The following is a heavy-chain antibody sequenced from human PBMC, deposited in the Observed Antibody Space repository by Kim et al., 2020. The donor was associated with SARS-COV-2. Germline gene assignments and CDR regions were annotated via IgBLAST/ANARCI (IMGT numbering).Heavy chain of an antibody. D-gene: IGHD3-10*01. J-gene: IGHJ4*02. CDR2: ISAYNGNT. CDR1: GYTFTSYG. CDR3: ARDLRPLPFVRGVISAQLFDY. V-gene: IGHV1-18*01. Sequence: ASVKVSCKASGYTFTSYGISWVRQAPGQGLEWMGWISAYNGNTNYAQKLQGRVTMTTDTSTSTAYMELRSLRSDDTAVYHCARDLRPLPFVRGVISAQLFDYWGQGTLVTVSS.